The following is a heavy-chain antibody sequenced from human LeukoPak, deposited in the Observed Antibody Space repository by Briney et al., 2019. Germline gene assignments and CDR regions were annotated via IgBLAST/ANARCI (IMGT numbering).Heavy chain of an antibody. CDR2: ISAYNGNT. CDR1: VYTFTNDG. V-gene: IGHV1-18*01. Sequence: ASVTVSFKASVYTFTNDGISWVRQAPGQGREWMGWISAYNGNTNYAQKLQGRVTMTTDTSTSTAYMELRSLRSDDTAVYYCARDSGWYAGGDYWGQGTLVTVSS. D-gene: IGHD6-19*01. J-gene: IGHJ4*02. CDR3: ARDSGWYAGGDY.